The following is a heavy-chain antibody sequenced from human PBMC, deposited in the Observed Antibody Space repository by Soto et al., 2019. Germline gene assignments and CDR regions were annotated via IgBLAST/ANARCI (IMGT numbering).Heavy chain of an antibody. CDR2: ISGSGGST. V-gene: IGHV3-23*01. CDR1: GFTFSRYA. CDR3: TGSYRGGWYLGWDNWFDP. D-gene: IGHD6-19*01. Sequence: GGSLRLSCAASGFTFSRYAMSWVRQAPGKGLEWVSAISGSGGSTYYADSVKGRFTISRDNSKNTLYLQMNSLRAEDTAVYYFTGSYRGGWYLGWDNWFDPWGQGTLVTVSS. J-gene: IGHJ5*02.